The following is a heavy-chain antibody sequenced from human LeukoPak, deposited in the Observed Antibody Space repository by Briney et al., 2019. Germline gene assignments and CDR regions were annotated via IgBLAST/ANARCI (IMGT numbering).Heavy chain of an antibody. V-gene: IGHV3-33*01. CDR1: GFTFSNYG. J-gene: IGHJ4*02. CDR2: IWYDGSNK. Sequence: GGSLRLSCAASGFTFSNYGMHWVRQAPGKGLERVADIWYDGSNKYYGDSVKGRFTISRDNFKNTLYLQMNSLRAEDTAAYYCARAGYGDPHFDFWGQGTLVTVSS. CDR3: ARAGYGDPHFDF. D-gene: IGHD4-17*01.